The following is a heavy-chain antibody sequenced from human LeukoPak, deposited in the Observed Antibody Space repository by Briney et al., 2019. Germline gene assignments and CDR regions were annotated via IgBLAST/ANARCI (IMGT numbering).Heavy chain of an antibody. V-gene: IGHV4-39*01. J-gene: IGHJ4*02. CDR1: SGSITSSTYY. CDR2: THYSGDT. Sequence: PSETLSLTCSVSSGSITSSTYYWGWVRQPPGKGLEWIGSTHYSGDTSYNPSLKSRVTISIDTSRNQFSPKLTSVTAADTALYYCAVSSGSSNFEYWGQGTLVTVSS. CDR3: AVSSGSSNFEY. D-gene: IGHD1-26*01.